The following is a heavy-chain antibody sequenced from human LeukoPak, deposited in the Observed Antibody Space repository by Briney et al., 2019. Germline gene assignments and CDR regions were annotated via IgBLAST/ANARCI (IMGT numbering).Heavy chain of an antibody. V-gene: IGHV3-33*01. CDR2: IAYDGSRA. Sequence: RGCLRLSCAGSGFTFGGYGMHWFRQTPGKGLGWVAVIAYDGSRAFYADSVKGRFTISRDNSKNTMSVQMDDLRAEDTAVYYCTRYNNDYFDYWGQGTLVTVSS. CDR3: TRYNNDYFDY. J-gene: IGHJ4*02. D-gene: IGHD1-14*01. CDR1: GFTFGGYG.